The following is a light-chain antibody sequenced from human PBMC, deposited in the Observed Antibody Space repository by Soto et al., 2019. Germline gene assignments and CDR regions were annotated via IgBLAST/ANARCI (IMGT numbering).Light chain of an antibody. CDR1: SSDVGGYNY. V-gene: IGLV2-14*01. CDR2: EVS. J-gene: IGLJ1*01. Sequence: QSALTQPASVSGSPGQSITISCTGTSSDVGGYNYVSWYQQHPGKAPKLMIYEVSTRPSGVSNRCSGSKSGNTASLTISGLQAEDEADYYCSSYTSSSTNVFGTGTKLTVL. CDR3: SSYTSSSTNV.